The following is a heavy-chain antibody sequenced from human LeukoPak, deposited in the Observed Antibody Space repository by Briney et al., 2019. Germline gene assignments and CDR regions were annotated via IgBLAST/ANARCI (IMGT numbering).Heavy chain of an antibody. D-gene: IGHD4-23*01. CDR1: GYAFTSYG. CDR2: TSAYNGNT. Sequence: RASVKVSCKASGYAFTSYGISWVRQAPGQGPEWMGWTSAYNGNTNYAQNLQGRVTMTTDTTTSTAYMELRSLRSDDTAVYYCARARTVAYYSYGMDVWGQGTTVTVSS. V-gene: IGHV1-18*01. J-gene: IGHJ6*02. CDR3: ARARTVAYYSYGMDV.